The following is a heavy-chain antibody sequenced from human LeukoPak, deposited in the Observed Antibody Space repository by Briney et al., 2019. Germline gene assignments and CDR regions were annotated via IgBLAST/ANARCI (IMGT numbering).Heavy chain of an antibody. CDR3: AKGLSSGYYVYFDY. V-gene: IGHV3-23*01. D-gene: IGHD3-22*01. Sequence: GGSLRLSCAASGFTFSSYAMSWVRQAPGQGLEWVSAISGSGGSTYYADSVKGRFTISRDNSKNTLYLQMNSLRAEDTAVYYCAKGLSSGYYVYFDYWGQGTLVTVSS. J-gene: IGHJ4*02. CDR1: GFTFSSYA. CDR2: ISGSGGST.